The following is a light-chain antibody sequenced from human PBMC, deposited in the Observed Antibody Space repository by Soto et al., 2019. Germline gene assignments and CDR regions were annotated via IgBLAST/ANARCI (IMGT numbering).Light chain of an antibody. J-gene: IGKJ1*01. CDR2: AAS. V-gene: IGKV1-39*01. CDR3: QQSYSIRSWT. Sequence: DIQMTQSPSSLSASVGGRFTSTFLASQTVGTFLNWYQQRPGRAPNLLIYAASNLPTGVPSRFSGSGSGTDFTLTINSLQPEDFGTYYCQQSYSIRSWTFGQGTKVDIK. CDR1: QTVGTF.